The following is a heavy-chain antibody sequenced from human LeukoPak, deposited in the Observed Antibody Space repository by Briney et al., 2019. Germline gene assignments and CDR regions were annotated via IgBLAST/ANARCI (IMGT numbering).Heavy chain of an antibody. CDR1: GNYW. V-gene: IGHV3-74*01. CDR2: INSDGSWT. D-gene: IGHD3-22*01. CDR3: ARGYYYDSSGYWVDY. J-gene: IGHJ4*02. Sequence: GGSLRLSCAASGNYWMHWVRQAPGKGLVWVSHINSDGSWTRYADSVKGRFTISKDNAKNTVYLQMNSLRAEDTAVYYCARGYYYDSSGYWVDYWGQGTLVTVSS.